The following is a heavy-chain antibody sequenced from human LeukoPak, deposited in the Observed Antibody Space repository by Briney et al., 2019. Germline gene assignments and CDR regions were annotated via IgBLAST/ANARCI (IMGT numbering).Heavy chain of an antibody. Sequence: GGSLRLSCAASGFTFTSYSMNWVRQAPGKGLEWVSTISGGGGSTYYADSVKGRFTISRDNSKNTLYLQVNSLRAEDTAVYYCARDGGSPLQVTYYFDYWGQGTLVTVSS. D-gene: IGHD1-26*01. CDR1: GFTFTSYS. CDR2: ISGGGGST. J-gene: IGHJ4*02. CDR3: ARDGGSPLQVTYYFDY. V-gene: IGHV3-23*01.